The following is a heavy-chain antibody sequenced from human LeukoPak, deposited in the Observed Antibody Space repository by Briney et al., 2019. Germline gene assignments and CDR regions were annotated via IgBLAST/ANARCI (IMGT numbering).Heavy chain of an antibody. D-gene: IGHD6-13*01. V-gene: IGHV5-10-1*01. CDR3: ARHLRAYSSSWYFDY. CDR1: GYSFTSHW. Sequence: ESLKISCKGSGYSFTSHWISWVRQMPGKGLEWVGGIAPSDTYTNYSPSFQGHVTISADKSINTAYLQWSSLKASDTAMYYCARHLRAYSSSWYFDYWGQGTLVTVSS. CDR2: IAPSDTYT. J-gene: IGHJ4*02.